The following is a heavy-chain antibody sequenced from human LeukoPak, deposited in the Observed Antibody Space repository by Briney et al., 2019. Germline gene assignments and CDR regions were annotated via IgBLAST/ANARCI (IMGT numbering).Heavy chain of an antibody. D-gene: IGHD1-26*01. Sequence: PGGSLRLSCAASGFTFSSYSMNWVRQAPGEGLEWVSYISGSSTAIYYADSVKGRFTISRDNAKNSLYLQMNSLRDEDTAVYYCARDYSGNSQTTPLRYWGQGTLVTVSS. J-gene: IGHJ4*02. CDR1: GFTFSSYS. CDR2: ISGSSTAI. CDR3: ARDYSGNSQTTPLRY. V-gene: IGHV3-48*02.